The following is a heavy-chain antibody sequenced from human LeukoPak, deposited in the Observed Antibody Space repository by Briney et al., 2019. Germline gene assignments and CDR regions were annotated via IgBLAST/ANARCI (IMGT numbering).Heavy chain of an antibody. V-gene: IGHV3-23*01. CDR3: AKGMGIQLERRGTGYYFDY. CDR2: ITGSGGST. J-gene: IGHJ4*02. D-gene: IGHD1-1*01. CDR1: GFTFSSYA. Sequence: GGSLRLSCAASGFTFSSYAMSWVRQAPGDGLEWVSSITGSGGSTYYADSVKGRLTISRDNSKNTLYLQMSNLRAEDTAVYYCAKGMGIQLERRGTGYYFDYWGQGTLVTVSS.